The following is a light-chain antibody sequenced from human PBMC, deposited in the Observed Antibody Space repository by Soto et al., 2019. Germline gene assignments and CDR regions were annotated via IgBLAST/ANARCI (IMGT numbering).Light chain of an antibody. CDR3: QQYNDWPRT. CDR1: QSVSSN. CDR2: GAS. J-gene: IGKJ1*01. V-gene: IGKV3-15*01. Sequence: EIGITQSPATLSVSQGERATLSCRAGQSVSSNLAWYQQKPGQAPRLLIYGASTRATGIPARFSGSGSGTEFTLTISSLQSEDFAVYSCQQYNDWPRTFGQGTKVDIK.